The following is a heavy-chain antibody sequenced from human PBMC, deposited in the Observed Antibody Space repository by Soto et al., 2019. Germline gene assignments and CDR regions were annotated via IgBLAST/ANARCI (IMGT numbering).Heavy chain of an antibody. J-gene: IGHJ6*02. CDR2: TYYRSKWYN. CDR1: GDSVSSNTAA. CDR3: ARVSSGSNYRKADYYYYGIDV. D-gene: IGHD1-26*01. V-gene: IGHV6-1*01. Sequence: SQTLSLTCAISGDSVSSNTAAWNWIRQSPSRGLEWLGRTYYRSKWYNDYEVFVKSRITINPDITKNQFSLQLDSVTPEDTAVYYCARVSSGSNYRKADYYYYGIDVCGQGTTVTVS.